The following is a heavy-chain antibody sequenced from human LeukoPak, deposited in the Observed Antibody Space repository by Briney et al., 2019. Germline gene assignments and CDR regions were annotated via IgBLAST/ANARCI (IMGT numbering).Heavy chain of an antibody. CDR1: GFTFSNYW. CDR3: ARDRQIAY. CDR2: IKQDGSEK. V-gene: IGHV3-7*01. J-gene: IGHJ4*02. Sequence: GGSLRLSCAASGFTFSNYWLTWVRQAPGQGMERVANIKQDGSEKHYVDSVKGRFTISRDNAKNSLYLQMNSLRAEDTAVYYCARDRQIAYWGQGTLVTVSS.